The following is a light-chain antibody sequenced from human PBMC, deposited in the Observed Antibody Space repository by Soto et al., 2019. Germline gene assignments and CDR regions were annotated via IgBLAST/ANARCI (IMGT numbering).Light chain of an antibody. CDR1: SSDVGSYNL. Sequence: QSALTQPASVSGSPGQSITISCTGTSSDVGSYNLVSWYQQHPGKAPKLMIYEVSKRPSGVSNRFSGSKSGNTASLTISGLQAEVEADYYCCSYAGSSILVFGGGTKLTVL. CDR2: EVS. V-gene: IGLV2-23*02. J-gene: IGLJ2*01. CDR3: CSYAGSSILV.